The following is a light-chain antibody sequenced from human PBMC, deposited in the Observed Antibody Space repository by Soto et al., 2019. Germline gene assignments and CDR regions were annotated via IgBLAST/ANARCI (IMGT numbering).Light chain of an antibody. CDR3: SSSTSSDTLL. V-gene: IGLV2-14*01. Sequence: QSVLTQPASVSGSPGQSITISCTGTSSDVGGYNYVSWYQQHPGKAPKLMIYEVSNRPSGVSNRFSGSKSGNMASLTISGLQAEDEADYYCSSSTSSDTLLFGGGTKLTVL. CDR1: SSDVGGYNY. J-gene: IGLJ2*01. CDR2: EVS.